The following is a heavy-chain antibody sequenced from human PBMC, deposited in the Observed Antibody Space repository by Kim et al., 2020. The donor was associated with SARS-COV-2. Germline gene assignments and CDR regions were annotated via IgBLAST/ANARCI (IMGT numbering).Heavy chain of an antibody. CDR1: GFTFGDYA. J-gene: IGHJ6*02. CDR2: IRGKGYGGTT. D-gene: IGHD3-10*01. V-gene: IGHV3-49*03. CDR3: TFFYGSGQTPYYFFVMDV. Sequence: GGSLRLSCTASGFTFGDYAVNWFRQAPGKGLEWIGFIRGKGYGGTTEYAASVKGRFTISRDDSKSIAYLQMNSLKTEDTAVYYCTFFYGSGQTPYYFFVMDVWGQGTTVTVSS.